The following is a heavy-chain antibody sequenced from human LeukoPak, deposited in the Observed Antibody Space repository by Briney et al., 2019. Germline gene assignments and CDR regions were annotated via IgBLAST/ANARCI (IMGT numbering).Heavy chain of an antibody. D-gene: IGHD2-2*01. CDR3: VRAGNAVLGYSGMDV. V-gene: IGHV3-13*04. Sequence: GGSLRLSCAAAGFTSSRYDMHWVRQSEGRGLEWVSGLGSAGDTFYPASVKGRFTISRENAKKSLYLQMNSLRAGDTAVYYCVRAGNAVLGYSGMDVWGQGATVTVSS. CDR2: LGSAGDT. CDR1: GFTSSRYD. J-gene: IGHJ6*02.